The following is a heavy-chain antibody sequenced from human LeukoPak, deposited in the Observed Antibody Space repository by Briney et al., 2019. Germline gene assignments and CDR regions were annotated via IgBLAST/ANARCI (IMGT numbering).Heavy chain of an antibody. CDR2: IGDSGGST. CDR3: AKGATVNNLYEAFDV. CDR1: GFTFSTHP. V-gene: IGHV3-23*01. J-gene: IGHJ3*01. D-gene: IGHD4-17*01. Sequence: GGPLKFPWLPPGFTFSTHPLSGFRQAQGKGLDGVSIIGDSGGSTHYADSVKGRFVVSRDNSKKTLYLQMNSLRAEDTALYYCAKGATVNNLYEAFDVWGQGTMVTVSS.